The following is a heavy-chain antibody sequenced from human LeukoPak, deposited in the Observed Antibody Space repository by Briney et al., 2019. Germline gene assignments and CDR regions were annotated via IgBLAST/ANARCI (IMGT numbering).Heavy chain of an antibody. CDR1: GFNFEDYA. D-gene: IGHD2-2*01. J-gene: IGHJ3*02. V-gene: IGHV3-9*03. CDR3: AKGIGYCSSISCPEAFDI. Sequence: PGGSLRLSCAASGFNFEDYAMHWVRQAPGKGLEWVSGITWNSGSIGYADSVKGRFTISRDNAKNSLYLQMNSLRAEDMALYYCAKGIGYCSSISCPEAFDIWGQGTMVTVSS. CDR2: ITWNSGSI.